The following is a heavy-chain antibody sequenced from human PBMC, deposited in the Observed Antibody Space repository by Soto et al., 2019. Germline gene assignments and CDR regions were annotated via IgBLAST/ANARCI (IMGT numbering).Heavy chain of an antibody. D-gene: IGHD6-19*01. V-gene: IGHV3-33*01. CDR2: IGYDGSNK. Sequence: QVQLVESGGGGVQSGRSLRPSCAPSGFTFRNYGMQWVRQAPGKGLEGVAVIGYDGSNKYYADSVKGRFTSSRDNSTNTLYLQMNRLRAGDTGVYYCARDPGLGSGWYGFDYWGQGTLVTVSS. CDR3: ARDPGLGSGWYGFDY. CDR1: GFTFRNYG. J-gene: IGHJ4*02.